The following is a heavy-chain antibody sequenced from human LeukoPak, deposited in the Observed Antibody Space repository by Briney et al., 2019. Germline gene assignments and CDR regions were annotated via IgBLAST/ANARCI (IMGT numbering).Heavy chain of an antibody. J-gene: IGHJ4*02. V-gene: IGHV4-38-2*02. CDR1: GYSISSGYY. CDR3: ARGGAAARIFDY. Sequence: SETLSLTCTVSGYSISSGYYWGWIRQPPGKGLEWIGSIYHSGSTYYNPSLKSRVTISVDTSKNQFSLKLSSVTAADTAVYYCARGGAAARIFDYWGQGTLVTVSS. CDR2: IYHSGST. D-gene: IGHD6-6*01.